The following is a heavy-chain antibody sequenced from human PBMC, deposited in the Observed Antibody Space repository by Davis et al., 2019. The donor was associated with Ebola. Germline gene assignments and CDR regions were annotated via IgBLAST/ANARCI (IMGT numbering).Heavy chain of an antibody. J-gene: IGHJ4*02. CDR1: GFTFSSYA. CDR2: ISYDGSIK. V-gene: IGHV3-30-3*01. CDR3: ARALDRIVVVVAATGY. Sequence: GGSLRLSCAASGFTFSSYAMHWVRQAPGKGLEWVAVISYDGSIKYYADSVKGRFTISRDNSKNTLYLQMNSLRAEDTAVYYCARALDRIVVVVAATGYWGQGTLVTVSS. D-gene: IGHD2-15*01.